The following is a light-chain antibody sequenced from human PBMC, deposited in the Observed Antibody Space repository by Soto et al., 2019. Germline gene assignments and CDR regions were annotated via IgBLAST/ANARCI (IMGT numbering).Light chain of an antibody. CDR2: EVG. Sequence: QSALTQPASVSGSPGQSITISCTGTSSDVGAFNYVSWYLQYPGKAPTLMIYEVGNRPSGVSNRFSGSKSGNTASLTISGLQAEDEADYYCCSYASGSIYVFGTGTKLTVL. J-gene: IGLJ1*01. CDR1: SSDVGAFNY. V-gene: IGLV2-14*01. CDR3: CSYASGSIYV.